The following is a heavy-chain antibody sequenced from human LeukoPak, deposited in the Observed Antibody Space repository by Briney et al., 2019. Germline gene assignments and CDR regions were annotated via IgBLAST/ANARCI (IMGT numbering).Heavy chain of an antibody. V-gene: IGHV3-23*01. CDR2: ISGSGGST. J-gene: IGHJ4*02. CDR1: GGSISSGGYY. Sequence: LSLTCTVSGGSISSGGYYWSWIRQPPGKGLEWVSAISGSGGSTYYADSVKGRFTISRDNSKNTLYLQMNSLRAEDTAVYYCAKGGIAVRGYFDYWGQGTLVTVSS. CDR3: AKGGIAVRGYFDY. D-gene: IGHD6-19*01.